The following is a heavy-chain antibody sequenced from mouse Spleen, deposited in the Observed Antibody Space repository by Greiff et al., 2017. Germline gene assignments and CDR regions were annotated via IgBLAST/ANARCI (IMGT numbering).Heavy chain of an antibody. CDR2: INPYNGDT. V-gene: IGHV1-20*01. D-gene: IGHD1-1*01. J-gene: IGHJ3*01. Sequence: EVNVVESGPELVKPGDSVKISCKASGYSFTGYFMNWVMQSHGKSLEWIGRINPYNGDTFYNQKFKGKATLTVDKSSSTAHMELRSLTSEDSAVYYCARPIYYGSSWFAYWGQGTLVTVSA. CDR1: GYSFTGYF. CDR3: ARPIYYGSSWFAY.